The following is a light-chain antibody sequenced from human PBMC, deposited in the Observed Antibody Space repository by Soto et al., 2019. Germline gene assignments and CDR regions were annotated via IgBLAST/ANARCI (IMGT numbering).Light chain of an antibody. J-gene: IGKJ3*01. CDR2: GAS. Sequence: EIVLTQSPGTLSLSPGERATLSCRASQSVSSSYLAWYQQKPGQAPRLLIYGASSRATGIPDRFSGSGSGTAFTLTLSRLEPEDFAVYSCQQYGSSLFTFGPGTKVDIK. CDR3: QQYGSSLFT. CDR1: QSVSSSY. V-gene: IGKV3-20*01.